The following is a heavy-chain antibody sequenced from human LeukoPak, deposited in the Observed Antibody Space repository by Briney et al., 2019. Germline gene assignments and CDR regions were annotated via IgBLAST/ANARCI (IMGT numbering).Heavy chain of an antibody. CDR2: IYHSGST. J-gene: IGHJ6*03. D-gene: IGHD4-17*01. V-gene: IGHV4-38-2*02. CDR1: GYSISSGYY. Sequence: PSETLSLTCTVSGYSISSGYYWGWIRQPPGKGLESIGSIYHSGSTYYNPSLKSRVTISVDTSKNQFSLKLSSVTAADTAVYYCARCHLHYGDYAPGDYYYYMDVWGKGTTVTVSS. CDR3: ARCHLHYGDYAPGDYYYYMDV.